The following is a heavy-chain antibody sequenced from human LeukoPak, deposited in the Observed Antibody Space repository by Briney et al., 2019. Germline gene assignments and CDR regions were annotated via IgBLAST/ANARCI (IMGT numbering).Heavy chain of an antibody. CDR3: ARDLSTKGIAVAGTWGYYYYYGMDV. J-gene: IGHJ6*02. Sequence: GRSLRLSCAASGFTFSSYGMHWVRQAPGKGLEWVAVISYDGSNKYYADSVKGRFTISRDNSKNTLYLQMNSLRAEDTAVYYCARDLSTKGIAVAGTWGYYYYYGMDVWGQGTTVTVSS. CDR2: ISYDGSNK. CDR1: GFTFSSYG. D-gene: IGHD6-19*01. V-gene: IGHV3-30*03.